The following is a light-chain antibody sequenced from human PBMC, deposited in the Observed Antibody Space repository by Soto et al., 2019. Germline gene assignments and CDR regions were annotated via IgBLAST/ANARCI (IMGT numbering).Light chain of an antibody. CDR2: DAS. Sequence: DIQMTQSPSTLSASVGDRVTITCRASQSISNWLAWYQQKPGKAPKFLIYDASSLESGVSSRFSGSGSGTEFTLTISSLQPDDFATYYCQQYNSYSWTFGQGTKVDIK. V-gene: IGKV1-5*01. J-gene: IGKJ1*01. CDR1: QSISNW. CDR3: QQYNSYSWT.